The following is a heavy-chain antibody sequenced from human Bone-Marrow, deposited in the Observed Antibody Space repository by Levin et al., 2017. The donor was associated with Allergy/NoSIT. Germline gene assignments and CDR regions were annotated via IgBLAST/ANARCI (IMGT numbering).Heavy chain of an antibody. CDR2: IYYSGST. Sequence: SQTLSLTCTVSGGSISSSSYYWGWIRQPPGKGLEWIGSIYYSGSTYYNPSLKSRVTISVDTSKNQFSLKLSSVTAADTAVYYCARLYNDYYDSSGLFDPWGQGTLVTVSS. D-gene: IGHD3-22*01. V-gene: IGHV4-39*01. CDR1: GGSISSSSYY. J-gene: IGHJ5*02. CDR3: ARLYNDYYDSSGLFDP.